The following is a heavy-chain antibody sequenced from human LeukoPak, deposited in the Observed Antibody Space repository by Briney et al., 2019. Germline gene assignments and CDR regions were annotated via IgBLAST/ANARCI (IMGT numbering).Heavy chain of an antibody. J-gene: IGHJ5*02. CDR1: GGSISSGGYY. CDR2: IHYTGST. V-gene: IGHV4-31*03. D-gene: IGHD2-21*02. CDR3: ARTYMTSARFDP. Sequence: SQTLSLACTVSGGSISSGGYYWSWIRQHPGKGLEWIGYIHYTGSTYYNASLKSRVTISVDTSKNQFSLKLSSVTPADTAVYYCARTYMTSARFDPWGQGTLVTVSS.